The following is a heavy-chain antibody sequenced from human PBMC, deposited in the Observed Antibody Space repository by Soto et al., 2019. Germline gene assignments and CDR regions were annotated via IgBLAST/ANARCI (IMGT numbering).Heavy chain of an antibody. CDR1: GGSISHTPYF. Sequence: PSETLSLTCTVSGGSISHTPYFWGWIRQPPGKGLEWIGNIYYSGSTYYNPSLKSRVTISVDASKNQFSLKLSSVTAADTAIYYCARVSRASGSYYFDYWGQGTLVTVSS. V-gene: IGHV4-39*07. CDR2: IYYSGST. J-gene: IGHJ4*02. D-gene: IGHD1-26*01. CDR3: ARVSRASGSYYFDY.